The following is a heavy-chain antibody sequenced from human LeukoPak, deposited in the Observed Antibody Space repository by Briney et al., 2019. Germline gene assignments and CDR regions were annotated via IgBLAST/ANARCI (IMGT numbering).Heavy chain of an antibody. D-gene: IGHD3-22*01. V-gene: IGHV4-31*03. Sequence: PSETLSLTCTVSGGSISSGGYYWSWIRQHPGKGLEWIGYIYYSGSTYYNPSPKSRVTISVDTSKNQFSLKLSSVTAADTAVYYCARGDSSGYYYGLVHTVWGQGTMVTVSS. CDR3: ARGDSSGYYYGLVHTV. J-gene: IGHJ3*01. CDR1: GGSISSGGYY. CDR2: IYYSGST.